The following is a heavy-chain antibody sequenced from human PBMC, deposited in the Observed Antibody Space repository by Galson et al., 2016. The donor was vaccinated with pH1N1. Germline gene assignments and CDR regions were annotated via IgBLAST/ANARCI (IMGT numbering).Heavy chain of an antibody. D-gene: IGHD1-26*01. CDR1: GYTFTRYG. CDR2: ISPGSTKT. CDR3: ARDLMGGTYDADY. J-gene: IGHJ4*02. V-gene: IGHV1-3*01. Sequence: SVKVSCKASGYTFTRYGMHWVRQAPGQSLEWMGWISPGSTKTKYSQTFQGRVTVTRDSSATTAYMELSSLTFEDTAVYYCARDLMGGTYDADYWGQGTQVTVS.